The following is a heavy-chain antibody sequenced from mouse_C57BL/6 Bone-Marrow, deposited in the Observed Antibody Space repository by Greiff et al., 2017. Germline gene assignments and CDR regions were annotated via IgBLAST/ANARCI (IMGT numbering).Heavy chain of an antibody. V-gene: IGHV5-4*01. CDR2: ISDGGSYT. CDR1: GFTFSSYA. Sequence: EVQVVESGGGLVKPGGSLKLSCAASGFTFSSYAMSWVRQTPEKRLEWVATISDGGSYTYYPDNVKGRFTISRDNDQNNLYLQMSHLKSEDTAMYYCAREEDSSGPPAMDYWGQGTSVTVSS. J-gene: IGHJ4*01. CDR3: AREEDSSGPPAMDY. D-gene: IGHD3-2*02.